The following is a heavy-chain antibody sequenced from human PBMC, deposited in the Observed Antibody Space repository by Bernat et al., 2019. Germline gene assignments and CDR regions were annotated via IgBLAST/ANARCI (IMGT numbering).Heavy chain of an antibody. Sequence: EVQLVESGGGLVQPGGSLRLSCAASGFTFSSYWMHWVRQAPGKGLVWVSRINSDGSSTSYADSVKGRFTISRDNAKNTLYLQMNSLRAEDTAVYYWEKGTAGYYDCYGMDVWGQGTTVTVSS. CDR2: INSDGSST. CDR3: EKGTAGYYDCYGMDV. CDR1: GFTFSSYW. J-gene: IGHJ6*02. V-gene: IGHV3-74*01. D-gene: IGHD3-10*01.